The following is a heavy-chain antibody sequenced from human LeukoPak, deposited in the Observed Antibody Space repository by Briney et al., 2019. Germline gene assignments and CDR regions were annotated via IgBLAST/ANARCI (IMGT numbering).Heavy chain of an antibody. D-gene: IGHD6-19*01. CDR1: GYTFTSYG. CDR2: ISAYNGNT. J-gene: IGHJ5*02. Sequence: ASVKVSCKASGYTFTSYGIGWVRQAPGQGLEWMGWISAYNGNTNYAQKLQGRVTMTTDTSTSTAYMELRSLRSDDTAVYYCARDKVAVAENWFDPWGQGTLVTVSS. V-gene: IGHV1-18*01. CDR3: ARDKVAVAENWFDP.